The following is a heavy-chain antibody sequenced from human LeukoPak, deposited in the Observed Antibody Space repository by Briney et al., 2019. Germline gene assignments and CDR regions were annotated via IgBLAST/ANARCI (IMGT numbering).Heavy chain of an antibody. CDR1: GFTFSSYA. CDR2: ISYDGSNK. J-gene: IGHJ3*02. D-gene: IGHD6-13*01. V-gene: IGHV3-30-3*01. Sequence: PGGSLRLSCAASGFTFSSYAMHWVRQAPGKGLEWVAVISYDGSNKYYADSVKGRFTISRDNSKNTLYLQMNSLRAEDTAVYYCARDRGGSWSGDAFDIWGQGTMVTVSS. CDR3: ARDRGGSWSGDAFDI.